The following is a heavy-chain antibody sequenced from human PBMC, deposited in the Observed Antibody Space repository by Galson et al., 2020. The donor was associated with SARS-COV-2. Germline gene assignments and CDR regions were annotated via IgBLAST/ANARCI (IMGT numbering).Heavy chain of an antibody. J-gene: IGHJ4*02. CDR3: SNSWSYCGGDCYADRFDC. V-gene: IGHV3-23*01. CDR2: ISGHSENT. D-gene: IGHD2-21*01. Sequence: GGSLRLSCAASGFTFNSYAMGWVRQAPGKGLEWVSSISGHSENTYYADSVKGRFTISRDNSKNTLSLQMHSLRAEDTAIYYCSNSWSYCGGDCYADRFDCWGQGALVTVSS. CDR1: GFTFNSYA.